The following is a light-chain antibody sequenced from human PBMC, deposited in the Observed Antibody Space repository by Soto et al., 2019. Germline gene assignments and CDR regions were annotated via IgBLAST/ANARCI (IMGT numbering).Light chain of an antibody. J-gene: IGKJ2*01. CDR3: QHYYAWVKT. Sequence: EIVMTQSPATLSVSPGERATLSCWASQSIGSSLAWYQQKPGQAPRLLIYGASTRAIGIPARFSGSGSGTDFTLTISSLQSEDFAVYYCQHYYAWVKTFGQGTKLEIK. V-gene: IGKV3-15*01. CDR1: QSIGSS. CDR2: GAS.